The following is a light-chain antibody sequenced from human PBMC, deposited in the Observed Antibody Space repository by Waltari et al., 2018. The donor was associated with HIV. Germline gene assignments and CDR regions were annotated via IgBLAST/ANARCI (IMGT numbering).Light chain of an antibody. V-gene: IGKV1-13*02. CDR1: QGIGTD. CDR2: DAS. CDR3: QHYNSDPLFA. J-gene: IGKJ3*01. Sequence: IQLTQSPSYLSAFVGDIVTINCRATQGIGTDLAWYQQKPGGPPKFLIYDASKLQSGVPPRFSGSGSGRNFSLTISSLQPEDLATYFCQHYNSDPLFAFGPGTKV.